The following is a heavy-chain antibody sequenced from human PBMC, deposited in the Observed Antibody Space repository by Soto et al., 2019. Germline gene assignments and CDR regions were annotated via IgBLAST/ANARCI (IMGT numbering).Heavy chain of an antibody. D-gene: IGHD1-26*01. Sequence: QVQLVESGGGVVQPGRSLRLSCAASGFTFSSYGMHWVRQAPGKGLEWVAVISYDGSNKYYADSVKGRFTISRDNSKNTLYLQMNSLRAEDTAVYYCAKGLRSYGAPYYYYGMDVWGQGTTVTVSS. J-gene: IGHJ6*02. CDR3: AKGLRSYGAPYYYYGMDV. CDR1: GFTFSSYG. CDR2: ISYDGSNK. V-gene: IGHV3-30*18.